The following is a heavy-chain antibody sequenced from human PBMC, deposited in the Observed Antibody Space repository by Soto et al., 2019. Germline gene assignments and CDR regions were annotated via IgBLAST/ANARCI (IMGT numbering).Heavy chain of an antibody. D-gene: IGHD6-13*01. CDR2: IYHSGST. CDR3: ARRIAAALGGWFDP. J-gene: IGHJ5*02. CDR1: GGSISSGGYS. V-gene: IGHV4-30-2*01. Sequence: SETLSLTCAVSGGSISSGGYSWSWIRQPPGKGLEWIGYIYHSGSTYYNPSLKSRVTISVDRSKNQFSLKLSSVTAADTAVYYCARRIAAALGGWFDPWGQGTLVTVSS.